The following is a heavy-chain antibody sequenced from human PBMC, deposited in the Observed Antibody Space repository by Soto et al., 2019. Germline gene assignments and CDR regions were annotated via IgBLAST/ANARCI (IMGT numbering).Heavy chain of an antibody. D-gene: IGHD3-10*01. Sequence: AXGSLRLSCAASGFTFSRFELHWVRQAPGKGLEWISYISSSGSTAYYASSVEGRFTISRDNANNSVYLQMDSLRAEDTALYYCTRAAWFPYLSFYWGQGALVTVSS. CDR1: GFTFSRFE. J-gene: IGHJ4*02. CDR2: ISSSGSTA. V-gene: IGHV3-48*03. CDR3: TRAAWFPYLSFY.